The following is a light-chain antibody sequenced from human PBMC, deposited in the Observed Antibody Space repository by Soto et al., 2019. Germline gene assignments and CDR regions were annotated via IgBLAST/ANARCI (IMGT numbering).Light chain of an antibody. Sequence: DIQMTQSPSTLSASVGDRVTITCRASQSISSWLAWYQQKPGTAPKLLIYKASTLQSGVPSRFSGSGSGTEFTLTISSLQPDDSSTYYCQQYNDNWTFGPGTKVEIK. CDR1: QSISSW. CDR3: QQYNDNWT. J-gene: IGKJ1*01. CDR2: KAS. V-gene: IGKV1-5*03.